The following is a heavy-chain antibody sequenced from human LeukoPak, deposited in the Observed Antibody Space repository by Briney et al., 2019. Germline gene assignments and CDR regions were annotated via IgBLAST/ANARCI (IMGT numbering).Heavy chain of an antibody. CDR2: INPSGGST. J-gene: IGHJ5*02. CDR3: ARDNSVGDSAWWFDP. V-gene: IGHV1-46*01. Sequence: ASVKVSCKASGGTFSSYAISWVRQAPGQGLEWMGIINPSGGSTSYAQKFQGRVTMTRDMATSTDYMEVSSLRSEDTAVYYCARDNSVGDSAWWFDPWGQGTLVTVSS. D-gene: IGHD5-12*01. CDR1: GGTFSSYA.